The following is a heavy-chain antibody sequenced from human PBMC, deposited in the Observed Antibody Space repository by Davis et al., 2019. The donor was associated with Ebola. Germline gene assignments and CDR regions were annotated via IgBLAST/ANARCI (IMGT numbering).Heavy chain of an antibody. Sequence: GGSLRLSCAASGFTFSSYSMNWVRQAPGKGLEWVSYISSSSSTIYYADSVKGRFTISRDNAKNSLYLQMNSLRADYTAVYYCARFCGGDCYSTLWDAFDIWGQGTMVTVSS. CDR1: GFTFSSYS. CDR2: ISSSSSTI. V-gene: IGHV3-48*04. D-gene: IGHD2-21*01. J-gene: IGHJ3*02. CDR3: ARFCGGDCYSTLWDAFDI.